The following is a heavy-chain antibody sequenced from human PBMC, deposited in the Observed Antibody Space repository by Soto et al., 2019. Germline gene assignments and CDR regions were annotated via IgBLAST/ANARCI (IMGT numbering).Heavy chain of an antibody. D-gene: IGHD5-12*01. Sequence: PGWSLRLSCAASGFSFTGSAMHWVRQASGKGLEWVGRMRSRANSYATTYAESVKGRFTISRDDSKNTAYLQMNSLKTEDTAVYYCTTSANDKFVDYWGQGTLVTVSS. CDR2: MRSRANSYAT. CDR3: TTSANDKFVDY. V-gene: IGHV3-73*01. J-gene: IGHJ4*02. CDR1: GFSFTGSA.